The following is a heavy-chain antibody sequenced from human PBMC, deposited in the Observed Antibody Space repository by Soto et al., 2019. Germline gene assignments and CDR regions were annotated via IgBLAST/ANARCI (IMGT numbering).Heavy chain of an antibody. CDR3: ARHSPDFDWLSQFDY. D-gene: IGHD3-9*01. CDR1: GGSISSYY. V-gene: IGHV4-59*08. CDR2: IFYFGST. Sequence: SDTLFLTCTVSGGSISSYYWSWIRQTPGKGLEWIGYIFYFGSTNYNPSLKSRVTLSIDTSKNQLSLKLSSVTAADTAVYYCARHSPDFDWLSQFDYWGQGTLVTVS. J-gene: IGHJ4*02.